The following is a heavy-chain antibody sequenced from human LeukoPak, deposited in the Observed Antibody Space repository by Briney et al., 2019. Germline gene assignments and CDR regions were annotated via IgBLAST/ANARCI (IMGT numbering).Heavy chain of an antibody. D-gene: IGHD1-20*01. CDR3: ARGVNWNYVDY. J-gene: IGHJ4*02. CDR2: IYYSGST. Sequence: PSETLSLTCTVSGGSISSYYWSWIRQPPGKGLEWIGYIYYSGSTNYNPSLKSRVTISVDTSKNQFSLKLSSVTAADTAVYYCARGVNWNYVDYWGQGTLVTVSS. CDR1: GGSISSYY. V-gene: IGHV4-59*01.